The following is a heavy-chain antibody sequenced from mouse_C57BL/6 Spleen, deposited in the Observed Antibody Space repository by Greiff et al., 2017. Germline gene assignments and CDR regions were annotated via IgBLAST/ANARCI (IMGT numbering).Heavy chain of an antibody. V-gene: IGHV1-52*01. Sequence: QVQLQQPGAELVRPGSSVKLSCKASGYTFTSYWMHWVKQRPIQGLEWIGNIDPSDSETHYNQKFKDKATLTVDKSSSTAYMQLSSLTSEDSAVYYCARRDPPYDFDYWGQGTTLTVSS. CDR1: GYTFTSYW. D-gene: IGHD2-14*01. CDR3: ARRDPPYDFDY. CDR2: IDPSDSET. J-gene: IGHJ2*01.